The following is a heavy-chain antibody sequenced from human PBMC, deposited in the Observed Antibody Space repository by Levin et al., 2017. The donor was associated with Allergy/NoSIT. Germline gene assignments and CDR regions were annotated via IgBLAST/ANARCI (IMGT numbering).Heavy chain of an antibody. CDR1: GFTFSSYS. Sequence: LSLTCAASGFTFSSYSMNWVRQAPGKGLEWVSYISSSSSTIYYADSVKGRFTISRDNAKNSLYLQMNSLRAEDTAVYYCARDPPVYGLELPGYWGQGTLVTVSS. CDR2: ISSSSSTI. D-gene: IGHD1-7*01. V-gene: IGHV3-48*01. J-gene: IGHJ4*02. CDR3: ARDPPVYGLELPGY.